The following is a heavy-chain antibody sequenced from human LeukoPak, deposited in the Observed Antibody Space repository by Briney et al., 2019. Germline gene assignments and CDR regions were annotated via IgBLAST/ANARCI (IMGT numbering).Heavy chain of an antibody. J-gene: IGHJ4*02. CDR3: ARVNLPLFGELSSYYFDY. V-gene: IGHV4-59*01. CDR1: GGSISSYY. CDR2: IYYSGST. Sequence: SETLSLTCTVSGGSISSYYWSWIRQPPGKGLEWIGYIYYSGSTNYNPSLRSRVTISVDTSKNQFSLKLSSVTAADTAVYYCARVNLPLFGELSSYYFDYWGQGTLVTVSS. D-gene: IGHD3-10*02.